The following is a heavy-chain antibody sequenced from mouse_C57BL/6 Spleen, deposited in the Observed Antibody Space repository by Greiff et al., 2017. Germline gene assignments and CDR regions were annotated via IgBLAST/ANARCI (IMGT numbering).Heavy chain of an antibody. D-gene: IGHD6-2*01. V-gene: IGHV1-53*01. Sequence: VQLQQPGTELVTPGASVKLSCKASGYTFTSYWMHWVKQRPGQGLEWIGNINPSNGGTNYNEKFKSKATLTVDKSSSTAYMQLSSLTSEDSAVYYCAREEVSRAWFAYWGQGTLVTVSA. CDR2: INPSNGGT. J-gene: IGHJ3*01. CDR3: AREEVSRAWFAY. CDR1: GYTFTSYW.